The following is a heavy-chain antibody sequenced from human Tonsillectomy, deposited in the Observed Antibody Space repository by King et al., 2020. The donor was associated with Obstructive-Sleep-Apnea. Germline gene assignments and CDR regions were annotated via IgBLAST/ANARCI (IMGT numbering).Heavy chain of an antibody. J-gene: IGHJ4*02. V-gene: IGHV3-30*04. CDR3: ARESKYYYDSSGYYPYFDY. CDR1: GFTFSSYA. D-gene: IGHD3-22*01. CDR2: ISYDGSNK. Sequence: VQLVESGGGVVQPGRSLRLSCAASGFTFSSYAMHWVRQASGKGLEWVAVISYDGSNKYYADSVKGRFTISRDNSKNTLYLQMNSLRAEDTAVYYCARESKYYYDSSGYYPYFDYWGQGTLVTVSS.